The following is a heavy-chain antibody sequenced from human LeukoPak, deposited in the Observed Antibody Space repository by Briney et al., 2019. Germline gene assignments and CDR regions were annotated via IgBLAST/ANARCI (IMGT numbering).Heavy chain of an antibody. D-gene: IGHD3-9*01. CDR2: IYYSGST. CDR1: GGSISSSSYY. Sequence: SETLSLTCTVSGGSISSSSYYWGWIRQPPGKGLEWIGSIYYSGSTYYNPSLKSRVTISVDTSKNRFSLKLSSVTAADTAVYYCAITYDSLTGYSWDYWGQGTLVTVSS. J-gene: IGHJ4*02. CDR3: AITYDSLTGYSWDY. V-gene: IGHV4-39*01.